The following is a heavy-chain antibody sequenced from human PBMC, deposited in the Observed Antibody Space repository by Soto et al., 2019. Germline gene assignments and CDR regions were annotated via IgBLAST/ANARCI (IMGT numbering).Heavy chain of an antibody. CDR2: ISAYNGNT. CDR3: ARDMDSSSWSSYYYYGMDV. D-gene: IGHD6-13*01. V-gene: IGHV1-18*01. CDR1: GYTFTSHA. Sequence: ASVKVSCKASGYTFTSHAMHWVRQAPGQRLEWMGWISAYNGNTNYAPKLQGRVTMTTDTSTSTAYMELRSLRSDDTAVYYCARDMDSSSWSSYYYYGMDVWGQGTTVTVSS. J-gene: IGHJ6*02.